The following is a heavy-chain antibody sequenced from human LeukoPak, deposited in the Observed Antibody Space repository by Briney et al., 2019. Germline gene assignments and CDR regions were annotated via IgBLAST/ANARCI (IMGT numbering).Heavy chain of an antibody. Sequence: SETLSLTCTVSGGSISSYYWSWIRQPPGKGLEWIGYIYYSGSTNYNPSLKSRVTISVDTSKNQFSLKQSSVTAADTAVYYCARVDSSAPFDAFDIWGQGTMVTVSS. CDR3: ARVDSSAPFDAFDI. V-gene: IGHV4-59*01. CDR2: IYYSGST. CDR1: GGSISSYY. D-gene: IGHD3-22*01. J-gene: IGHJ3*02.